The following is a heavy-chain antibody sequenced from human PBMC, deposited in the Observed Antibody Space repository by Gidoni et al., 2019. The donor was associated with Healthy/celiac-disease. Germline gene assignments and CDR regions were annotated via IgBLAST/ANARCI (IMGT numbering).Heavy chain of an antibody. CDR3: ARETGSTGFMVSNYFDY. D-gene: IGHD2-2*01. V-gene: IGHV3-30-3*01. CDR2: ISYDGSNK. J-gene: IGHJ4*02. Sequence: QVQLVESGGGVVQPGRSLRLSCAASGFTFSSYAMHWVRQAPGKGLEWVAVISYDGSNKYYADSVKGRFTISRDNSKNTLYLQMNSLRAEDTAVYYCARETGSTGFMVSNYFDYWGQGTLVTVSS. CDR1: GFTFSSYA.